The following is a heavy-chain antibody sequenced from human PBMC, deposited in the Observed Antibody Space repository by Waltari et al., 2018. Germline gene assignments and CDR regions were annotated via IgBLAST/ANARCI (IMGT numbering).Heavy chain of an antibody. CDR2: IGWNSGNI. CDR1: GFPFYDFA. V-gene: IGHV3-9*01. CDR3: ARDFAGSPTGAFDV. Sequence: QLVESGGDWVQPGGSLRLSCVASGFPFYDFALHWVRQVPGKGLEWVSGIGWNSGNIAYGDFVKGRFIISRDNAKNSLYLQMNSLRREDTALYYCARDFAGSPTGAFDVWGQGTMVTVSS. J-gene: IGHJ3*01. D-gene: IGHD1-26*01.